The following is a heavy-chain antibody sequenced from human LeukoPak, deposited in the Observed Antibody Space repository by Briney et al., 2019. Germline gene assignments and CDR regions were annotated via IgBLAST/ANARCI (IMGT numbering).Heavy chain of an antibody. CDR2: IYYSGST. J-gene: IGHJ5*02. CDR3: ARAPWFGEFSNWFDP. CDR1: GGSISSSSYY. D-gene: IGHD3-10*01. Sequence: SETLSLTCTVSGGSISSSSYYWGWIRQPPGKGLEWIGSIYYSGSTYYNPSLKSRVTISVDTSKNQFSLKLSSVTAADTAVYYCARAPWFGEFSNWFDPWGQGTLVTVSS. V-gene: IGHV4-39*07.